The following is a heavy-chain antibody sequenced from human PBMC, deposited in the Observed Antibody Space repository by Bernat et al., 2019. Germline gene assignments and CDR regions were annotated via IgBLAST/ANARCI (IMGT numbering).Heavy chain of an antibody. Sequence: EVHLVESGGGLVQPGGSLKLSCAASGFTFSGSAMHWVRQASGKGLEWVGRIRSKANSYATAYAASVKGRFTISRDDSKNTAYLQMNSLKTEDTAVYYCTRHPTSTAQINYYYYYSMDVWGQGTTVTVSS. D-gene: IGHD2-2*01. CDR1: GFTFSGSA. CDR3: TRHPTSTAQINYYYYYSMDV. CDR2: IRSKANSYAT. J-gene: IGHJ6*02. V-gene: IGHV3-73*01.